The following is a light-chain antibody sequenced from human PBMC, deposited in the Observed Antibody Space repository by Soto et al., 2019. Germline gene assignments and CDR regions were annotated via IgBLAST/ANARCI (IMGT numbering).Light chain of an antibody. J-gene: IGKJ1*01. CDR1: QSVGSW. CDR2: EAS. CDR3: LQLDSYPRT. V-gene: IGKV1-5*01. Sequence: EILINQPPAALAASVGDRVTITCRASQSVGSWLAWYQQKPGKAPKLLIYEASTLQSGVPSRFSGSGSGTEFTLSVSSLQPEDFATYYCLQLDSYPRTFGQGTKVDIK.